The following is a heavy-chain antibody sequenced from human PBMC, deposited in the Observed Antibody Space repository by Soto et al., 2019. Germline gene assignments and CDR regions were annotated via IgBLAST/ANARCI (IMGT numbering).Heavy chain of an antibody. Sequence: QVQLVESGGGVAQPGRSRRFSCAASGFTFRNYAMHWVRQAQGKGLECVAVRSYDGGNKFYRDYVKGRFTISRDNSKNTLYLQINSLRYEDTAVYYCARGDREDIAVVIGVRPGEYGVDVWGQGTTVTVSS. V-gene: IGHV3-30-3*01. CDR1: GFTFRNYA. CDR3: ARGDREDIAVVIGVRPGEYGVDV. CDR2: RSYDGGNK. J-gene: IGHJ6*02. D-gene: IGHD2-15*01.